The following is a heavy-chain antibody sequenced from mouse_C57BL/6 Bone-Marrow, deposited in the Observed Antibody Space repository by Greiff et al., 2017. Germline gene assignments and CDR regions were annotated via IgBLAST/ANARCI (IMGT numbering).Heavy chain of an antibody. Sequence: QVQLQQSGAELARPGASVKLSCKASGYTFTSYGISWVKQRTGQGLEWIGEIYPRSGNTYYNEKFKGKATLTADKSSSTAYMELRSLTSEDSAVYFCARVGYYPWFAYWGQGTLVTVSA. CDR1: GYTFTSYG. D-gene: IGHD2-3*01. V-gene: IGHV1-81*01. CDR3: ARVGYYPWFAY. CDR2: IYPRSGNT. J-gene: IGHJ3*01.